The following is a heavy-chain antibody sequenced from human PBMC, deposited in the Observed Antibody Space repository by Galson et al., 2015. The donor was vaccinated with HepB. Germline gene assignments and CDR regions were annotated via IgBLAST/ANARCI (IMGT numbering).Heavy chain of an antibody. CDR3: ARGGGFYGSYTAYDFDD. V-gene: IGHV3-30-3*01. Sequence: SLRLSCAASGFTFSNYAMHWVRQAPGKGLEWVSFISYDGTNKYYAHSVTGRFTISRDTSENTLYLQMNSLRPDDSAVYYCARGGGFYGSYTAYDFDDWGQGTRVTVSA. J-gene: IGHJ4*02. CDR1: GFTFSNYA. D-gene: IGHD2-2*02. CDR2: ISYDGTNK.